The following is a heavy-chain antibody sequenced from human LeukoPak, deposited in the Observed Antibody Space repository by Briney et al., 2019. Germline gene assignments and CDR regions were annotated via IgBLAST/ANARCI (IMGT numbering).Heavy chain of an antibody. D-gene: IGHD3-10*01. J-gene: IGHJ4*02. CDR1: GFTFSSYG. Sequence: GGSLRLSCAASGFTFSSYGMHWVRQAPGKGLEWVAFIRYDGSNKYYADSVKGRFTISRDNSKNTLYLQMNSLRAEDTAVYYCAKDFVTMVRGFTRWGQGTLVTVSS. CDR2: IRYDGSNK. V-gene: IGHV3-30*02. CDR3: AKDFVTMVRGFTR.